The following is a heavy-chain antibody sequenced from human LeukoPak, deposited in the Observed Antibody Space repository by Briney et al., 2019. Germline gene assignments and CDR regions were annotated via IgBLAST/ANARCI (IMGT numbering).Heavy chain of an antibody. J-gene: IGHJ4*02. V-gene: IGHV4-4*07. Sequence: SETLSLTCTVSGRSISSYYWSWIRQPAGKGLEWIGRIYISGSTNYNPSLKSRVTMSVDTSKNQFSLKLSSVTAADTAVYYCASEEVYSSGWLDYWGQGTLVTVSS. CDR2: IYISGST. CDR1: GRSISSYY. D-gene: IGHD6-19*01. CDR3: ASEEVYSSGWLDY.